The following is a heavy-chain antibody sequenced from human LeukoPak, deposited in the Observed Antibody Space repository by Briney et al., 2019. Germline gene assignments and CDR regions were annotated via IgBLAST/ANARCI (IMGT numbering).Heavy chain of an antibody. Sequence: PGGSLRLSCAASGFTFSNAWMSWVRQAPGKGLEWVGRIKSETDGGTTDYAAPVKGRFTISRDDSKNTLYLQMNSLKTEDTAVYYCKIAVAGNDYYYGMDVWGQGTTVTVSS. V-gene: IGHV3-15*01. D-gene: IGHD6-19*01. CDR3: KIAVAGNDYYYGMDV. J-gene: IGHJ6*02. CDR2: IKSETDGGTT. CDR1: GFTFSNAW.